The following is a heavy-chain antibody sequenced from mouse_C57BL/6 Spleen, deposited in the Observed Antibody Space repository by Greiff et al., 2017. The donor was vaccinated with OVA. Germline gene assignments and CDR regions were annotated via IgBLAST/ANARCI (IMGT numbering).Heavy chain of an antibody. CDR3: TRDWVYFDY. V-gene: IGHV1-15*01. Sequence: VQLQESGAELVRPGASVTLSCKASGYTFTDYEMHWVKQTPVHGLEWIGAIDPETGGTAYNQKFKGKAILTADKSSSTAYMELRSLTSEDSAVYYCTRDWVYFDYWGQGTTLTVSS. CDR1: GYTFTDYE. J-gene: IGHJ2*01. D-gene: IGHD4-1*01. CDR2: IDPETGGT.